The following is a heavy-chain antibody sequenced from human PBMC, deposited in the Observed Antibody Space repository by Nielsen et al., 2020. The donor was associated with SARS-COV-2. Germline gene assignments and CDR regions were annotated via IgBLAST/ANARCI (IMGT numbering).Heavy chain of an antibody. J-gene: IGHJ6*02. D-gene: IGHD6-19*01. CDR1: GFTFSSYA. CDR3: TRRVAGGTMDV. CDR2: INGNGGST. V-gene: IGHV3-23*01. Sequence: GESLKISCAASGFTFSSYAMTWVRQAPGKGLEWVSLINGNGGSTYYADSVKGRFTISRDNSKNTLYLQMNSLGADDTAIYYCTRRVAGGTMDVWGQGTTVTVSS.